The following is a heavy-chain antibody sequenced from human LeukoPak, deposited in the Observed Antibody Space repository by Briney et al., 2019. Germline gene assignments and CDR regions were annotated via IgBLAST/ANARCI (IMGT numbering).Heavy chain of an antibody. CDR1: GFTFSSYW. V-gene: IGHV3-7*01. Sequence: GGSLRLSCAASGFTFSSYWMSWVRQAPGKGLEWVANIKQDGSEKYYVDSVKGRFTISRDNAKNSLYLQMNSLRAEGTAVYYCARGGLLWFGEPPHYFDYWGQGTLVTVSS. CDR2: IKQDGSEK. CDR3: ARGGLLWFGEPPHYFDY. J-gene: IGHJ4*02. D-gene: IGHD3-10*01.